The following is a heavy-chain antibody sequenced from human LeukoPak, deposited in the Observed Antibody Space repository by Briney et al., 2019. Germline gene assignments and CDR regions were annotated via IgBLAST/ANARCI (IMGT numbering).Heavy chain of an antibody. J-gene: IGHJ4*02. D-gene: IGHD5-18*01. CDR2: ISGSGGNT. Sequence: GGSLRLSCAASGFTFSSYAMSWVRQAPGKGLEWVSVISGSGGNTYYADSVKGRFTISRDNAKNSLYLQMNSLRAEDTAVYYCARGNTAMAKLPSDYWGQGTLVTVSS. CDR3: ARGNTAMAKLPSDY. CDR1: GFTFSSYA. V-gene: IGHV3-23*01.